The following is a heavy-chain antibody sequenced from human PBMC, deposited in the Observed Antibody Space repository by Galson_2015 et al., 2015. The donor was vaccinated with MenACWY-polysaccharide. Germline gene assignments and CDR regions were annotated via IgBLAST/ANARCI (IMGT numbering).Heavy chain of an antibody. CDR3: ATDRADHVQGLPGDFFDC. V-gene: IGHV1-24*01. Sequence: SCKVSGYALTELSMHWVRQAPGKGLEWMGGFDPEDGETIYAQKFQGRVTMTEDTSTDTAYMELSSLRAEYTAVYYCATDRADHVQGLPGDFFDCGGQAPLV. CDR1: GYALTELS. CDR2: FDPEDGET. J-gene: IGHJ4*02. D-gene: IGHD3-10*01.